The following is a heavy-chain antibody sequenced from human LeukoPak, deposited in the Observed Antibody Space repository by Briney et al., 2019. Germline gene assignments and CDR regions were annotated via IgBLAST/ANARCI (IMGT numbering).Heavy chain of an antibody. J-gene: IGHJ4*02. D-gene: IGHD5-18*01. CDR3: ARGQGIQLWFRNGYDFDY. CDR1: GFTFSSYA. V-gene: IGHV3-30*04. CDR2: ISYDGSNK. Sequence: GRSLRLSCAASGFTFSSYAMHWVRQAPGKGLEWVAVISYDGSNKYYADSVKGRFTIPRDNSKNTLYLQMNSLRAEDTAVYYCARGQGIQLWFRNGYDFDYWGQGTLVTVSS.